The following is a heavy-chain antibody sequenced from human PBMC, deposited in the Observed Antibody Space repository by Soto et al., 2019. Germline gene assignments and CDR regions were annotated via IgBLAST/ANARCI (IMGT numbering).Heavy chain of an antibody. CDR2: FDPEDGET. J-gene: IGHJ5*02. D-gene: IGHD2-2*01. CDR1: GYTLTELS. CDR3: ATNRYCSSTSCFEGGYNWFDP. V-gene: IGHV1-24*01. Sequence: ASVKVSCKVSGYTLTELSMHWVRQAPGKGLEWMGGFDPEDGETIYAQKFQGRVTMTEDTSTDTAYMELSSLRSEGTAVYYCATNRYCSSTSCFEGGYNWFDPWGQGTLVTVSS.